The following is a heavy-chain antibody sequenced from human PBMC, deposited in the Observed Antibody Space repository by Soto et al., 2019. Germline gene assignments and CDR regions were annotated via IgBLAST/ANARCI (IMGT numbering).Heavy chain of an antibody. J-gene: IGHJ4*02. CDR1: GGSIGSGNW. Sequence: QVQLQESGPGLVKPSGTLSLTCAVSGGSIGSGNWWSWVRQPPGKGREWIGEISHSGSTNYNPSLKRRLTISVDRSNNQFSLRLTSVTAADTAVYYCASHRGNTYGPYDYWGQGTLVTVSS. D-gene: IGHD5-18*01. CDR2: ISHSGST. CDR3: ASHRGNTYGPYDY. V-gene: IGHV4-4*02.